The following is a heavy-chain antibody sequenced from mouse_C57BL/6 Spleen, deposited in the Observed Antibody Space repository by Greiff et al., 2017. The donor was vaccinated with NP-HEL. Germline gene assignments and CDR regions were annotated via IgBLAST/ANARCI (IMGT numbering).Heavy chain of an antibody. CDR1: GYTFTSYW. V-gene: IGHV1-55*01. CDR3: ARPYDYDEGAWFAY. Sequence: QVQLQQPGAELVKPGASVKMSCKASGYTFTSYWITWVKQRPGQGLEWIGDIYPGSGSTNYNEKFKSKATLTVDKSSSTAYMQLSSLTSEDSAVYYCARPYDYDEGAWFAYWGQGTLVTVSA. CDR2: IYPGSGST. J-gene: IGHJ3*01. D-gene: IGHD2-4*01.